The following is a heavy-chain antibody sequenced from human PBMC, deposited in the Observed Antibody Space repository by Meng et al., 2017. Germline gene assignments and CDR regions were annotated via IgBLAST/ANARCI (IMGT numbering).Heavy chain of an antibody. CDR1: GFTFSSHA. V-gene: IGHV3-23*01. CDR2: ISGSGGST. D-gene: IGHD3-22*01. CDR3: TKVTYYYDSSGLRPIAYFQH. Sequence: GESLKISCAASGFTFSSHAMSWVRQAPGKGLEWVSAISGSGGSTYYADSVKGRFTISRDNSKNTLYLQMNSLRAEDTAVYYCTKVTYYYDSSGLRPIAYFQHWGQGTLVTVSS. J-gene: IGHJ1*01.